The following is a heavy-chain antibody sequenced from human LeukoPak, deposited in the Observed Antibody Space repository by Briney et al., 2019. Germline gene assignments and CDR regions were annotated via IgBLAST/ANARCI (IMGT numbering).Heavy chain of an antibody. J-gene: IGHJ4*02. CDR2: INTDGSTT. CDR3: ARGGVTYDY. CDR1: GFTFSSYW. V-gene: IGHV3-74*01. D-gene: IGHD2-21*02. Sequence: GGSLRLSCAASGFTFSSYWMHWVRQAPGKGLVWVSRINTDGSTTAYADSVKGRFTISRDNAKNTLYLQVNGLRAEDTAVYYCARGGVTYDYWGQGTLVTVSS.